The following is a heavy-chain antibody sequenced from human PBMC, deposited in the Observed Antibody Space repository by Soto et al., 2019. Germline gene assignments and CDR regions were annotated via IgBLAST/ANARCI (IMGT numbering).Heavy chain of an antibody. CDR1: GGSISSGDYY. D-gene: IGHD3-10*01. CDR3: ARSYGSGSYAVVSKTPNDYYGMDV. CDR2: IYYSGST. Sequence: SETLSLTCTVSGGSISSGDYYWSWIRQPPGKGLEWIGYIYYSGSTYYNPSLKSRVTISVDTSKNQFSLKLSSVTAADTAGYYCARSYGSGSYAVVSKTPNDYYGMDVWGQGTTVTVSS. V-gene: IGHV4-30-4*01. J-gene: IGHJ6*02.